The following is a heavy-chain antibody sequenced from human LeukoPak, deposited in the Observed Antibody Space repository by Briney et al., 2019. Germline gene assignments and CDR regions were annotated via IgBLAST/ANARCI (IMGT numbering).Heavy chain of an antibody. J-gene: IGHJ3*02. D-gene: IGHD5-18*01. CDR1: GFTFNTYN. V-gene: IGHV3-23*01. CDR2: MSGSGRST. Sequence: GGSLRLSCAASGFTFNTYNMNWVRQAPGKGLEWVSAMSGSGRSTYYADSVKGRFTISRDNSKNTLYLQMNSLRAEDTAIYYCARSFGYGVDAFDIWGQGTMVTVSS. CDR3: ARSFGYGVDAFDI.